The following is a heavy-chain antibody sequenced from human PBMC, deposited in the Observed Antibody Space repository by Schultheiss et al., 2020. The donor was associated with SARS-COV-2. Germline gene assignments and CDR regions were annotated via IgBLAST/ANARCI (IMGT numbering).Heavy chain of an antibody. Sequence: SVKVSCKASGGTFSSYAISWVRQAPGQGLEWMGGIILIFGTANYAQKFQGRVTITADESTSTAYMELSSLRSEDTAVYYCARGVAVAGNDAFDIWGQGTMVTVSS. CDR1: GGTFSSYA. D-gene: IGHD6-19*01. CDR2: IILIFGTA. J-gene: IGHJ3*02. CDR3: ARGVAVAGNDAFDI. V-gene: IGHV1-69*13.